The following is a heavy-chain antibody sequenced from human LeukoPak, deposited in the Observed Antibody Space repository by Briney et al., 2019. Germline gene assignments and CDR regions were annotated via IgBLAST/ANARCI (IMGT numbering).Heavy chain of an antibody. CDR3: ARENYADSGGVDS. Sequence: GGSLRLSCAASGFTFSSYSMNWIRQAPGKGLEWVSYISSSSSTIYYADSVKGRFTISRDNSKNTLYLEMNSLRAEDTAVYYCARENYADSGGVDSWGQGTLVTVSS. CDR2: ISSSSSTI. J-gene: IGHJ4*02. D-gene: IGHD4-17*01. CDR1: GFTFSSYS. V-gene: IGHV3-48*01.